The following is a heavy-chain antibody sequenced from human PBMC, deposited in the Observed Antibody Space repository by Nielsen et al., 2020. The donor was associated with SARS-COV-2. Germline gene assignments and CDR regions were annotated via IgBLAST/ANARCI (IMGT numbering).Heavy chain of an antibody. CDR2: IKQDGSEK. CDR3: AKAAFDSSGWFYWYFDL. Sequence: GESLKISCAASGFTFSSYWMSWVRQAPGKGLEWVANIKQDGSEKYYVDSVKGRFTISRDNAKNSLYLQMNSLRAEDTALYYCAKAAFDSSGWFYWYFDLWGRGTLVTVSS. J-gene: IGHJ2*01. D-gene: IGHD6-19*01. CDR1: GFTFSSYW. V-gene: IGHV3-7*03.